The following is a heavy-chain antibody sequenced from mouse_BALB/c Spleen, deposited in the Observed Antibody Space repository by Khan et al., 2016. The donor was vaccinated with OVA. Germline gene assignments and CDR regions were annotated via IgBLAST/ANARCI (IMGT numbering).Heavy chain of an antibody. CDR2: IYPGSGNN. Sequence: QVQLQQSGAELARPGASVKLSCKASGYTFTDYYINWVKQRTGQGLEWIGEIYPGSGNNYYNEKFKDKATLTADKSSSTAFMQLNSLTSDDSSVYFCAKSGIGSFAYWGQGTLVTVSA. J-gene: IGHJ3*01. CDR1: GYTFTDYY. CDR3: AKSGIGSFAY. D-gene: IGHD2-2*01. V-gene: IGHV1-76*01.